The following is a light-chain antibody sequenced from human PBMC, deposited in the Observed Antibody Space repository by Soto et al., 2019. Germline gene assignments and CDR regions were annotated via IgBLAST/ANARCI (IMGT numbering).Light chain of an antibody. V-gene: IGKV1-5*03. J-gene: IGKJ1*01. CDR3: HQYNNYLWT. CDR1: QSISSW. CDR2: KAS. Sequence: DIQMTQSPSTLSASVGDRVTITCRASQSISSWLAWYQQKPGKAPKLLIYKASSLESGVPSRFSGSGYETELTLTVSSLQPEHFASYYCHQYNNYLWTFGLGTKVEIK.